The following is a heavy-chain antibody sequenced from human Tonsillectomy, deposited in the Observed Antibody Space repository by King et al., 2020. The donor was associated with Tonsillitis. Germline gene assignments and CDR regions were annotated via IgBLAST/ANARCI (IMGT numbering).Heavy chain of an antibody. Sequence: TLKESGPTLVKPTQTLTLTCTFSWFSLSGPRVGVGWIRQPPGKALEWLSLIYWDDDKRYSPTLKSRRTITKDTSKNQVVLTLTNMHPVDTATYYCAHAPDYYDVWMDVWGKGTTVPVSS. CDR1: WFSLSGPRVG. CDR2: IYWDDDK. V-gene: IGHV2-5*02. J-gene: IGHJ6*04. D-gene: IGHD3-22*01. CDR3: AHAPDYYDVWMDV.